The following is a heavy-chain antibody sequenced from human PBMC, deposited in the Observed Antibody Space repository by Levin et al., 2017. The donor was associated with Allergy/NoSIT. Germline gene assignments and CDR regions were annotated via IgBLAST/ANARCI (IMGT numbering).Heavy chain of an antibody. V-gene: IGHV3-11*01. D-gene: IGHD3-3*01. CDR3: AREEAIFGVVIVFDY. Sequence: GGSLRLSCAASGFTFSDYYMSWIRQAPGKGLEWVSYISSSGSTIYYADSVKGRFTISRDNAKNSLYLQMNSLRAEDTAVYYCAREEAIFGVVIVFDYWGQGTLVTVSS. CDR1: GFTFSDYY. J-gene: IGHJ4*02. CDR2: ISSSGSTI.